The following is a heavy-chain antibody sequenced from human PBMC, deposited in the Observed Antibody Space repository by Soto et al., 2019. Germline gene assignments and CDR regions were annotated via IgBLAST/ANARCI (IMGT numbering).Heavy chain of an antibody. J-gene: IGHJ4*02. D-gene: IGHD2-15*01. V-gene: IGHV4-31*03. CDR2: IYYSGST. CDR1: GGSISSGGYY. CDR3: ARDVVVAATPAMYYFDY. Sequence: QVQLQESGPGLVKPSQTLSLTCTVYGGSISSGGYYWSWIRQHPGKGLEWIGYIYYSGSTYYNPYLKSRVTISVDTSKNQFSLKLSSVTAADTAVYYCARDVVVAATPAMYYFDYWGKGNMVTVSS.